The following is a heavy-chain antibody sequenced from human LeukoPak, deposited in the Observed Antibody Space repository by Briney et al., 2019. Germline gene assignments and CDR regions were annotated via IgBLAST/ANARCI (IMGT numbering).Heavy chain of an antibody. CDR2: IKQDGSEK. CDR1: GFTFSSYW. Sequence: PGGSLRLSCAASGFTFSSYWVSWVRQAPGKGLEWVANIKQDGSEKYYVDSVKGRLTISRDNAKNSLYLQMNSLRAEDTAVYYCARGYTATTWLDYWGQGTLVTVSS. V-gene: IGHV3-7*01. J-gene: IGHJ4*02. CDR3: ARGYTATTWLDY. D-gene: IGHD3-16*02.